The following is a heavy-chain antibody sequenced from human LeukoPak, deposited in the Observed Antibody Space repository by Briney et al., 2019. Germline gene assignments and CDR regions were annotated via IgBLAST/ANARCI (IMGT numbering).Heavy chain of an antibody. D-gene: IGHD6-13*01. J-gene: IGHJ4*02. Sequence: SETLSLTCTASGGSISSYYWSWIRQTPGKGLEWIGDSYYSGSTNYNPSLKSRVTISVDTSKNQFSLKLSSVTAADTAVYYCARHTDIAALSSLNYWGQGTLVTVSS. CDR3: ARHTDIAALSSLNY. V-gene: IGHV4-59*08. CDR2: SYYSGST. CDR1: GGSISSYY.